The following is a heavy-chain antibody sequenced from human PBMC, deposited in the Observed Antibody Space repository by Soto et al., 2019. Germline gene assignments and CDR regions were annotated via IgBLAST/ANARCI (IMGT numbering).Heavy chain of an antibody. D-gene: IGHD2-2*01. Sequence: PGGSLRLSCAASGFTFSSYAMSWVRQAPGKGLEWVSAISGSGGSTYYAESVKGRFTISRDNSKNTLYLQMNSLRAEDTAVYYCAKDRGGCSSTSCPPRLFDYWGQGTLVTVSS. CDR3: AKDRGGCSSTSCPPRLFDY. CDR2: ISGSGGST. V-gene: IGHV3-23*01. J-gene: IGHJ4*02. CDR1: GFTFSSYA.